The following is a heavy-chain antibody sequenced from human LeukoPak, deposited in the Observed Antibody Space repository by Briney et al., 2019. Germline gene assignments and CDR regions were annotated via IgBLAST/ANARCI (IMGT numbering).Heavy chain of an antibody. CDR1: GGSIRNHY. CDR2: MSYGGST. D-gene: IGHD6-13*01. J-gene: IGHJ4*02. CDR3: ARGPTVPSSSWYVPEY. Sequence: SETLSLTCSVSGGSIRNHYWGWMRQPPGKGLEWIGYMSYGGSTYCNPSLKSRVTISADTSKNHFSLSLSSVTAADTAIYFCARGPTVPSSSWYVPEYWGQGTLVTVSS. V-gene: IGHV4-59*11.